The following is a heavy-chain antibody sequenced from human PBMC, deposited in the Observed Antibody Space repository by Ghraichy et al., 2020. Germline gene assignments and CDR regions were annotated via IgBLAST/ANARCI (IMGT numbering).Heavy chain of an antibody. CDR1: GGAISRYY. J-gene: IGHJ6*02. D-gene: IGHD1-1*01. CDR2: IYSDGTT. CDR3: ARAGFTTGFYYHFGMDV. Sequence: SETLSLTCTVSGGAISRYYWSWIRQSAGKGLEWMGRIYSDGTTSYNPSLRSRVTMSVDSSNKQFSLMLSSVTAADTAIYYCARAGFTTGFYYHFGMDVWGQGATVTVSS. V-gene: IGHV4-4*07.